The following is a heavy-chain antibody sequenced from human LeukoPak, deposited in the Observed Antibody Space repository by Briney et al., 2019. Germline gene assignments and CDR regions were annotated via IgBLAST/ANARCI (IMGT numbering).Heavy chain of an antibody. CDR3: AKDIVSCGGDCFPYYFDY. CDR2: ISGSGGST. D-gene: IGHD2-21*02. Sequence: GGSLRPSCAASGFTFSSYAMSWVRQAPGKGLEWVSAISGSGGSTYYADSVKGRFTISRDNSKNTLYLQMNSLRAEDTAVYYCAKDIVSCGGDCFPYYFDYWGQGTLVTVSS. CDR1: GFTFSSYA. V-gene: IGHV3-23*01. J-gene: IGHJ4*02.